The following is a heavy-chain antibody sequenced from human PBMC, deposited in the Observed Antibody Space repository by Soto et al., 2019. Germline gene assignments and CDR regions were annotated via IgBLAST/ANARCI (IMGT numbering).Heavy chain of an antibody. CDR1: VYSFTSYW. D-gene: IGHD3-3*01. CDR3: ARRHYDFWIGSYGMDV. Sequence: GESLKISCKGSVYSFTSYWIGWVRQMPGKGLEWMGIIYPGDSDTRYSPSFQGQVTISADKSISTAYLQWSSLKASDTAMYYCARRHYDFWIGSYGMDVWGQGTTVTVSS. V-gene: IGHV5-51*01. CDR2: IYPGDSDT. J-gene: IGHJ6*02.